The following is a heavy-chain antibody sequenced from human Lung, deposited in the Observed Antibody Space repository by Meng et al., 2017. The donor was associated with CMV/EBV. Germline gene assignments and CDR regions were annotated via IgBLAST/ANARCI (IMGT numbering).Heavy chain of an antibody. CDR3: AKDLCSSSCYPDY. CDR2: VSYDGSNK. V-gene: IGHV3-30*18. CDR1: GFSFSTNG. J-gene: IGHJ4*02. D-gene: IGHD2-2*01. Sequence: AASGFSFSTNGMRWGRQAPGKGLEWVAFVSYDGSNKNYPDSVKGRFSISRDDSKNTLYVQINSLRPEDTAVYYCAKDLCSSSCYPDYWGQGTLVTVSS.